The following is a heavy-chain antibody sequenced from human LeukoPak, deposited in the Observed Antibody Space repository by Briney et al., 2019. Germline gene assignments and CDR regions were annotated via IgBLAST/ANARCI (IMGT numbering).Heavy chain of an antibody. D-gene: IGHD6-19*01. V-gene: IGHV3-74*01. CDR2: INSDGTTT. CDR1: GFTFSSSW. CDR3: ATTVAGTRNGFDI. J-gene: IGHJ3*02. Sequence: GGSLRLSCAASGFTFSSSWMHWVRQAPGKGLVWVSRINSDGTTTSYADSVKGRFTISRDNAKNTLYLQMNSLRAEDTAVYYCATTVAGTRNGFDIWGQGTMVAVSS.